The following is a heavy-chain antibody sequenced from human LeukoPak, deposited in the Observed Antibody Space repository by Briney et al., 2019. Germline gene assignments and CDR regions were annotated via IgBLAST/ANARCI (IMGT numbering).Heavy chain of an antibody. J-gene: IGHJ4*02. CDR3: AKDHFVTTVIDY. CDR2: ISGSGSGT. CDR1: GFTFSSYA. Sequence: PGGSLRLSCVASGFTFSSYAMSWVRQAPGKGLEWFSGISGSGSGTYYADSVKGRFTISRDNSKNTLYLQMNSLRAEDTAVYYCAKDHFVTTVIDYWGQGTLVTVSS. V-gene: IGHV3-23*01. D-gene: IGHD4-4*01.